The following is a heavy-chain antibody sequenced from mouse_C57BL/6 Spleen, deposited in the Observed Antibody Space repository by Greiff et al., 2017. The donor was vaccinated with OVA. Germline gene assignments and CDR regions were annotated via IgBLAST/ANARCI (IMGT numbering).Heavy chain of an antibody. CDR2: IDPSDSET. D-gene: IGHD1-1*02. CDR1: GYTFTSYW. J-gene: IGHJ4*01. CDR3: ARSRYGPYYYAMDY. V-gene: IGHV1-52*01. Sequence: QVQLQQPGAELVRPGSPVKLSCKASGYTFTSYWMHWVKQRPIQGLEWIGNIDPSDSETHYNQKFKDKATLTVDKSSSTAYMQLSSLTSEDSAVYYCARSRYGPYYYAMDYWGQGTSVTVSS.